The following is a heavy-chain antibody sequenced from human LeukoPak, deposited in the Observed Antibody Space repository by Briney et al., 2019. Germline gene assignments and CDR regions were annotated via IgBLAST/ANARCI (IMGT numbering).Heavy chain of an antibody. CDR1: GFPFSSYS. V-gene: IGHV3-21*04. Sequence: PGGSLRLSCAASGFPFSSYSMNWVRQAPGKGLEWVSSISSSSSYIYYADSVRGRFTISRDNAKNTLYLQMSSLRAEDTAVYYCAKIGARYHSSGSWGQGTLVTVSS. CDR3: AKIGARYHSSGS. CDR2: ISSSSSYI. J-gene: IGHJ5*02. D-gene: IGHD3-22*01.